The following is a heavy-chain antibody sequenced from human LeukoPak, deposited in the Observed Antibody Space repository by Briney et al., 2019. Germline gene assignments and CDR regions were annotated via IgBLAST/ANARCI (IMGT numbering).Heavy chain of an antibody. CDR3: ARGHGNLGYCSSTSCYNPEY. J-gene: IGHJ4*02. V-gene: IGHV1-18*01. CDR1: GYTFTSYG. Sequence: GASVKVSCRASGYTFTSYGISWVRQAPGQGLEWMGWISAYNGNTNYAQKLQGRVTMTTDTSTSTAYMELRSLRSDDTAVYYCARGHGNLGYCSSTSCYNPEYWGQGTLVTVSS. CDR2: ISAYNGNT. D-gene: IGHD2-2*02.